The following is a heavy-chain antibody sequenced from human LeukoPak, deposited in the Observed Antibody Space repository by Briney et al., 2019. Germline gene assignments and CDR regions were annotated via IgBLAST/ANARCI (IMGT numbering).Heavy chain of an antibody. Sequence: PGGSLRLSCAASGFTFSSYAMSWVRQAPGKGLEWVSAISGSGGSTYYADSVKGRFTISRDNSKNTLYLQMNSLRAEDTAVYYCAKSPSCYYYNFVFATFDYWGQGTLVTVSS. CDR2: ISGSGGST. D-gene: IGHD3-22*01. CDR3: AKSPSCYYYNFVFATFDY. J-gene: IGHJ4*02. CDR1: GFTFSSYA. V-gene: IGHV3-23*01.